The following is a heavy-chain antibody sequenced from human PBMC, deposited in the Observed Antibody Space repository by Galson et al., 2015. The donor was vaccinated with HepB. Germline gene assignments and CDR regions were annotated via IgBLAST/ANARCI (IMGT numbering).Heavy chain of an antibody. J-gene: IGHJ6*02. D-gene: IGHD3-3*01. CDR1: GFTFSSYA. Sequence: SLRLSCAASGFTFSSYAMHWVRQAPGKGLEWVAVISYDGSNKYYADSVKGRFTISRDNSKNTLYLQMNSLRAEDTAVYYCARGDVHGFLEWLHYYYYGMDVWGQGTTVTVSS. V-gene: IGHV3-30-3*01. CDR3: ARGDVHGFLEWLHYYYYGMDV. CDR2: ISYDGSNK.